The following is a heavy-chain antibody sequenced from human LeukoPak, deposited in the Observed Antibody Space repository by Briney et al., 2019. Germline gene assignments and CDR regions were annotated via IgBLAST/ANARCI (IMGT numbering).Heavy chain of an antibody. V-gene: IGHV3-48*03. CDR3: AREMESSGKDY. Sequence: GGSLRLSCAVSGFTFSSSEMNWVRQAPGKGLEWVSYISSGGTTVYYGDSVKGRFTISRDNAKNSLYLQMNSLRAEDTAVYYCAREMESSGKDYWGQGTLVTVSS. J-gene: IGHJ4*02. CDR1: GFTFSSSE. CDR2: ISSGGTTV. D-gene: IGHD1-1*01.